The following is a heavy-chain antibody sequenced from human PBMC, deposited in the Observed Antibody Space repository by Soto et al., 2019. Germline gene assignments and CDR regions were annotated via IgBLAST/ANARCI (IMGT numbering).Heavy chain of an antibody. CDR1: GFTFSSYA. J-gene: IGHJ6*02. CDR3: AKAGYCSSTSCYIESHYYYYYGMDV. CDR2: ISGSGGST. V-gene: IGHV3-23*01. Sequence: EVQLLESGGGLVQPGGSLRLSCAASGFTFSSYAMSWVRQAPGKGLEWVSAISGSGGSTYYADSVKGRFTISRDNSKNTLYLQMNSLRAEDTAVYYCAKAGYCSSTSCYIESHYYYYYGMDVWGQGTTVTVSS. D-gene: IGHD2-2*02.